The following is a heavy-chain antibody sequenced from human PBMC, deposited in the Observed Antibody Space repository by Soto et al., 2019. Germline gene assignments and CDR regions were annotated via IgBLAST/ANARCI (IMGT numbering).Heavy chain of an antibody. CDR2: ISWNSGSI. V-gene: IGHV3-9*01. D-gene: IGHD5-18*01. Sequence: SLRLSCAASGFTFDDYAMHWVRQAPGKGLEWVSGISWNSGSIGYADSVKGRFTISRDNAKNSLYLQMNSLRAEDTALYYCAKIGRGYSYGSHIYGMDVWGQGTTVTVSS. CDR1: GFTFDDYA. J-gene: IGHJ6*02. CDR3: AKIGRGYSYGSHIYGMDV.